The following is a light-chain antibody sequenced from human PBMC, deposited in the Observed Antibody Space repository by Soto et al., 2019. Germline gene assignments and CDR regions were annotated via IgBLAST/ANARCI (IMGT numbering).Light chain of an antibody. CDR1: SSDVGGYNY. J-gene: IGLJ3*02. CDR2: DVS. Sequence: QSALTQPRSVSGSPGQSVTISCTGTSSDVGGYNYVSWYQQHPGKAPKLMISDVSKRPSGVPDRFSGSKSGNTAFLTISELQAEDEADYYCCSSAGTYTSVFGGGTKVTVL. V-gene: IGLV2-11*01. CDR3: CSSAGTYTSV.